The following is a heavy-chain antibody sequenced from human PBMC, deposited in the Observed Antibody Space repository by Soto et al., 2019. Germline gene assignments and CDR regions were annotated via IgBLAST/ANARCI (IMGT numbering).Heavy chain of an antibody. Sequence: PSETLSLTCAVSGGSISSGGYSWSWIRQPPGKGLEWIGYIYHSGSTYYNPSLKSRVTISVDRSKNQFSLKLSSVTAADTAVYYCARCMTTESLFDYWGQGTLATVSS. D-gene: IGHD4-17*01. CDR3: ARCMTTESLFDY. CDR2: IYHSGST. V-gene: IGHV4-30-2*01. J-gene: IGHJ4*02. CDR1: GGSISSGGYS.